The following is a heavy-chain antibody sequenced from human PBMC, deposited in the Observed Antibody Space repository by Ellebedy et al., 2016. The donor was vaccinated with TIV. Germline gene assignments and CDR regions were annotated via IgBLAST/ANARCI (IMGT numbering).Heavy chain of an antibody. D-gene: IGHD1-26*01. CDR1: GGSISSSSYY. J-gene: IGHJ4*02. CDR3: ARGGASFSDY. CDR2: IHYSGST. V-gene: IGHV4-39*07. Sequence: SETLSLTCTVSGGSISSSSYYWGWIRQPPGKGLEWIGSIHYSGSTYYNPSLKSRVTISVDTSKNQFSLKLSSVTAADTAVYYCARGGASFSDYWGQGILVTVSS.